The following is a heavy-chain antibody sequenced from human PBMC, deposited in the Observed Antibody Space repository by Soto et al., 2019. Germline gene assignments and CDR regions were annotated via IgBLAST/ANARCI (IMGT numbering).Heavy chain of an antibody. CDR2: IIPIFRTP. V-gene: IGHV1-69*12. D-gene: IGHD1-1*01. Sequence: QVQLVQSGAEVVKPGSSVKVSCKASGDTFDTFAISWVRQAPGQGLEWMGGIIPIFRTPDYGQKFQGRVTITADDYTSTAYMELSSLRSEDTAVYYCARDKDREQLGGNYYYTLDVWGQGTTVTVSS. J-gene: IGHJ6*02. CDR3: ARDKDREQLGGNYYYTLDV. CDR1: GDTFDTFA.